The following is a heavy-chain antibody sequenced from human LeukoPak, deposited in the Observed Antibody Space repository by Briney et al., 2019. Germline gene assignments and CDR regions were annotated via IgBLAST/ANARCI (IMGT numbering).Heavy chain of an antibody. J-gene: IGHJ4*02. CDR2: INPSGGST. CDR1: GYSFTSYY. CDR3: ARDPRPSGWPFDY. D-gene: IGHD6-19*01. Sequence: ASVKVSCKASGYSFTSYYMHWVRQAPGQGLEWMGIINPSGGSTNYAQKLQGRVTMTTDTSTSTAYMELRSLRSDDTAVYYCARDPRPSGWPFDYWGQGTLVTVSS. V-gene: IGHV1-46*01.